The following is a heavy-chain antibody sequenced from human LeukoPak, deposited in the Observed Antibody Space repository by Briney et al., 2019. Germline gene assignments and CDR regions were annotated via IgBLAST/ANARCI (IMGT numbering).Heavy chain of an antibody. D-gene: IGHD1-14*01. CDR3: ARNVYRTFDS. Sequence: GGSLRLSCAASGFTFSTYWMSWVRQAPGKGLEWVANIRQDGSEKYYVDSVKDRFTISRDNAKNSLYLQMNSLRVEDTAVYYCARNVYRTFDSWDQGTLVTVSS. V-gene: IGHV3-7*01. CDR1: GFTFSTYW. CDR2: IRQDGSEK. J-gene: IGHJ4*02.